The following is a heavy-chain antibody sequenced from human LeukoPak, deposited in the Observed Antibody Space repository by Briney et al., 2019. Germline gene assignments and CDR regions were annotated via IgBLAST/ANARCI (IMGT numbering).Heavy chain of an antibody. V-gene: IGHV1-69*13. CDR1: GGTFSSYA. CDR2: IIPIFGTA. Sequence: SVKVSCKASGGTFSSYAISWVRQAPGQGLEWMGGIIPIFGTANYAQKFQGRVTITADESTSTAYMELSSLRSEDTAVYYCARDPRWLTPDCTSTSCYENYFDPWGQGTLVTVSS. D-gene: IGHD2-2*01. J-gene: IGHJ5*02. CDR3: ARDPRWLTPDCTSTSCYENYFDP.